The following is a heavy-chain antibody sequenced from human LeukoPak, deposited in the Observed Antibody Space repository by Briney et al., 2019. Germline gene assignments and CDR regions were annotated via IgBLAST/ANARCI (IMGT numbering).Heavy chain of an antibody. J-gene: IGHJ4*02. CDR2: ISGDGGT. CDR3: ARYCGAASCYSGFDY. CDR1: GFTFGSYV. D-gene: IGHD2-15*01. V-gene: IGHV3-23*01. Sequence: GGSLRLSCAASGFTFGSYVMSWVRQAPGKGPEWVSAISGDGGTYYADSMKGRFTISRDNSKNTLYLQMNSLGGEDTALYYCARYCGAASCYSGFDYWGQGALVTVAS.